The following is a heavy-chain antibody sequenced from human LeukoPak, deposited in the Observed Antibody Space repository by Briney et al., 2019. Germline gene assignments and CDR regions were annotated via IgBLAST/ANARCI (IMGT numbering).Heavy chain of an antibody. CDR2: IYYSGST. V-gene: IGHV4-31*03. Sequence: SQTLSLTCIVSGGSIRSGGYHWRWIRQHPGKGLEWIGYIYYSGSTNYNPSLRNRVIISVDTSKNQLSLKLSSVTAADTAVYYCARERAEGMDVWGQGTTVTVSS. CDR3: ARERAEGMDV. J-gene: IGHJ6*02. CDR1: GGSIRSGGYH.